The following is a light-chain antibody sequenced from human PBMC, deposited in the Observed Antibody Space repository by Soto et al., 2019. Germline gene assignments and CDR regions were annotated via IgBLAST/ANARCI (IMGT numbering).Light chain of an antibody. J-gene: IGKJ4*01. CDR1: QSVGGD. Sequence: EIVLTQSPGTLSLSPGERATLSCRASQSVGGDLVWYQQKPGQTPRLLIYGASSKATGIPDRFTGSGSGTDFTLTISRLEPEDFAVYYCQQYSGAPLTFGAGTKVEIK. CDR2: GAS. V-gene: IGKV3-20*01. CDR3: QQYSGAPLT.